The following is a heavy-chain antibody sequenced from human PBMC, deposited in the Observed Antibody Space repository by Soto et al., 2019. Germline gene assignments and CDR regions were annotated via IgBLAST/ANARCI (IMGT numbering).Heavy chain of an antibody. CDR2: IYYSGST. CDR3: ARSGTYYYDRGPDY. J-gene: IGHJ4*02. CDR1: GGSISSSSYY. Sequence: RSLTCTVSGGSISSSSYYWGWIRQPPGKGLEWIGSIYYSGSTYYNPSLKSRVTISVDTSKNQFSLKLSSVTAADTAVYYCARSGTYYYDRGPDYWGQGTLVTVSS. D-gene: IGHD3-22*01. V-gene: IGHV4-39*01.